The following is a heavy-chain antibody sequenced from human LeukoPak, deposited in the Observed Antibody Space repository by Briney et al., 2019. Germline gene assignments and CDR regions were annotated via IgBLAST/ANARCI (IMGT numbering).Heavy chain of an antibody. CDR3: ARVLRADMATSDY. CDR2: ISAYNGNT. CDR1: GYTFTSYG. J-gene: IGHJ4*02. D-gene: IGHD5-24*01. Sequence: GASVKVSCKASGYTFTSYGFSWVRQAPGQGLEGMGWISAYNGNTNYAQSLQGRVTMTTDTSTSTAFMELRSLRSDDTAVYYCARVLRADMATSDYWGQGTLVTVSS. V-gene: IGHV1-18*01.